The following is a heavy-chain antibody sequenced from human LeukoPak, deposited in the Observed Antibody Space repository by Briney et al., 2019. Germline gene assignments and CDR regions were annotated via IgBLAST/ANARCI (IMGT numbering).Heavy chain of an antibody. CDR1: GGSISSGGYS. Sequence: SETLSLTCAVSGGSISSGGYSWSWIRQPPGKGLEWIGYIYHSGSTYYNPSLKSRVTISVDRSKNQFSLKLSSVTAADTAVYYCARVGGGLNWFDPWGQGTLVTVSS. CDR2: IYHSGST. J-gene: IGHJ5*02. CDR3: ARVGGGLNWFDP. D-gene: IGHD3-10*01. V-gene: IGHV4-30-2*01.